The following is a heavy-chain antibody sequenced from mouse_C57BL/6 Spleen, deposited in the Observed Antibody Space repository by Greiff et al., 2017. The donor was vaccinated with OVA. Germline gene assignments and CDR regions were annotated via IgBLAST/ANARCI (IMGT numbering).Heavy chain of an antibody. D-gene: IGHD2-4*01. Sequence: QVQLQQSGAELARPGASVKLSCKASGYTFTSYGISWVKQRTGQGLEWIGEIYPRSGNTYYNEKFKGKATLTADKSSSTAYMELRSLTSEDSAVYFVARLDDYDCHCYFDVWGTGTTVTVSS. CDR2: IYPRSGNT. CDR3: ARLDDYDCHCYFDV. V-gene: IGHV1-81*01. CDR1: GYTFTSYG. J-gene: IGHJ1*03.